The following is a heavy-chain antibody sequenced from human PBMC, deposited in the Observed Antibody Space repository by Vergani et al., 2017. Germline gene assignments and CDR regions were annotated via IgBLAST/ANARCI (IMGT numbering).Heavy chain of an antibody. J-gene: IGHJ4*02. Sequence: EVQLVESGGGLVQPGGSLRLSCAASGFTFSSYEMNWVRQAPGQGLEWVSYISSSGSTIYYADSVKGRFTISRDNAKNSLYLQMNSLRAEDTAVYYCARVSGYDAGGYWGQGTLVTVSS. CDR3: ARVSGYDAGGY. D-gene: IGHD5-12*01. V-gene: IGHV3-48*03. CDR1: GFTFSSYE. CDR2: ISSSGSTI.